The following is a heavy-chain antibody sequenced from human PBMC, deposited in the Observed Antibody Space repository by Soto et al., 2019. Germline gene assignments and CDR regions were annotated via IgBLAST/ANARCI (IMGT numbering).Heavy chain of an antibody. D-gene: IGHD4-17*01. J-gene: IGHJ2*01. V-gene: IGHV4-4*02. CDR3: ARDFTPPYGDSTSHFDL. Sequence: QVQLQESGPGLVKPSGTLSLTCAVSSGSISSSNWWSWVRQPPGKGLEWIGEIYHSGSTNYNPSLKSRDTISVDKSKNQFSLKLSSVTAADTAVYYCARDFTPPYGDSTSHFDLWGRGTLVTVSS. CDR1: SGSISSSNW. CDR2: IYHSGST.